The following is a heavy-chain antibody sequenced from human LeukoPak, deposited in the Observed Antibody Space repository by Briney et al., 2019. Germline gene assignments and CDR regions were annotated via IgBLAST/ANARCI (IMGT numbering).Heavy chain of an antibody. J-gene: IGHJ4*02. V-gene: IGHV3-30-3*01. CDR1: GFTFSSYA. CDR2: ISYDGSNK. CDR3: ARDLGYCSGGRCLPLDY. Sequence: GGSLRLSCAASGFTFSSYAMHWVRQAPGKGLEWVAVISYDGSNKYYADSVKGRYTISRDNSKNTLYLQMNSLRAEDTAVYYCARDLGYCSGGRCLPLDYWGQGTLVIVSS. D-gene: IGHD2-15*01.